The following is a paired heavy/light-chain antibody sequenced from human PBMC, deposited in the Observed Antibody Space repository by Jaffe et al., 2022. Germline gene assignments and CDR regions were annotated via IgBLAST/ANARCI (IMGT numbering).Heavy chain of an antibody. V-gene: IGHV3-21*01. CDR3: ARVIYYGSGIYHDAFDI. J-gene: IGHJ3*02. D-gene: IGHD3-10*01. Sequence: EVQLVESGGGLVKPGGSLRLSCAASGFTFSDYSMNWVRQAPGKGLEWVSSISSSSTYIYYADSVKGRFTISRDNAKNSMYLQMDSLRAEDTAIYYCARVIYYGSGIYHDAFDIRGQGTMVTVS. CDR2: ISSSSTYI. CDR1: GFTFSDYS.
Light chain of an antibody. V-gene: IGKV1-8*01. CDR3: QQYYSYPRT. J-gene: IGKJ1*01. CDR2: AAS. Sequence: AIRMTQSPSSLSASTGDRVTITCRASQGISSYLAWYQQKPGKAPELLIYAASTLQSGVPSRFSGSGSGTDFTLTISCLQSEDFATYYCQQYYSYPRTFGQGTKVEIK. CDR1: QGISSY.